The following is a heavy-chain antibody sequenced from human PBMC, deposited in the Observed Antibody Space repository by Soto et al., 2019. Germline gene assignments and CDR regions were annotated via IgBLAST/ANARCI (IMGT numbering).Heavy chain of an antibody. D-gene: IGHD2-2*01. CDR3: ARARYCSSTSCLIYFDY. CDR1: GGSVSSGSYY. J-gene: IGHJ4*02. Sequence: SSETLSLTCTVSGGSVSSGSYYWSWIRQPPGKGLGWIGYIYYSGSTNYNPSLKSRVTISVDTSKNQFSLKLSSVTAADTAVYYCARARYCSSTSCLIYFDYWGQGTLVTVSS. V-gene: IGHV4-61*01. CDR2: IYYSGST.